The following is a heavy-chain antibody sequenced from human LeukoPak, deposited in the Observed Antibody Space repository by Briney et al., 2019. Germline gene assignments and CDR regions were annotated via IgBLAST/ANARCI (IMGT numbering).Heavy chain of an antibody. J-gene: IGHJ4*02. V-gene: IGHV4-39*07. CDR2: IYYSGST. CDR3: ARILAVAGHGDY. CDR1: GGSISSSSYY. D-gene: IGHD6-19*01. Sequence: SETLSLTCTVSGGSISSSSYYWGWIRQPPGKGLEWIGSIYYSGSTYYNPSLKSRVTISVDTSKNQFSLKLSSVTAADTAVYYCARILAVAGHGDYWGQGTLVTVSS.